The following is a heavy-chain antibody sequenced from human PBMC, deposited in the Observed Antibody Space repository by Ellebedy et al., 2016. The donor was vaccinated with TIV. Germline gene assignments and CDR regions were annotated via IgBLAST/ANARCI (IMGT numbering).Heavy chain of an antibody. CDR3: ARLDAIIDVKSLDY. V-gene: IGHV3-7*03. D-gene: IGHD3-10*01. CDR2: IKQGGSEK. J-gene: IGHJ4*02. Sequence: GGSLRLSCAASGFTFTNYWMSWVRQAPGKGLEWVATIKQGGSEKYYVDSVQGRFTISRDNAKNSLSLQMNSLRAEDTAVYYCARLDAIIDVKSLDYWGQGTLVTVSS. CDR1: GFTFTNYW.